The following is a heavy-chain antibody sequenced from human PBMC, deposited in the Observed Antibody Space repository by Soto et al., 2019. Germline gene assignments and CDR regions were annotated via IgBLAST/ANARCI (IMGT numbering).Heavy chain of an antibody. D-gene: IGHD3-10*01. J-gene: IGHJ3*02. Sequence: APVKVSCKASGYTFTGYYMHWVRQAPGQGLEWMGWINPNSGGTNYAQKFQGRVTMTRDTSISTAYMELSRLRSDDTAVYYCARRISGSGAFDIWGQGTMVTVSS. V-gene: IGHV1-2*02. CDR3: ARRISGSGAFDI. CDR1: GYTFTGYY. CDR2: INPNSGGT.